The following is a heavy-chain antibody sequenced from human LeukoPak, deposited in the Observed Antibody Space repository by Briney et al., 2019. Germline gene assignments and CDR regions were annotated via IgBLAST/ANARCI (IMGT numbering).Heavy chain of an antibody. V-gene: IGHV1-24*01. J-gene: IGHJ4*02. CDR3: ATVGVLWFREGYFDY. D-gene: IGHD3-10*01. Sequence: ASVKVSCKVSGYTLTELSMHWVRPAPGKGLEWMGGFDPEDGETIYPQKFQGRVIMTEDTSTDTAYMELSSLRSEDTAVYYCATVGVLWFREGYFDYWGQGTLVTVSS. CDR1: GYTLTELS. CDR2: FDPEDGET.